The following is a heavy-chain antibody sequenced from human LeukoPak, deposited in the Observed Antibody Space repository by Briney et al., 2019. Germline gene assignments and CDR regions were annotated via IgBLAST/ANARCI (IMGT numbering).Heavy chain of an antibody. J-gene: IGHJ4*02. D-gene: IGHD4-17*01. CDR3: ENLGIHGDYEFAY. CDR1: GFTVSSNY. CDR2: ISGSGGST. V-gene: IGHV3-23*01. Sequence: GGSLRLSCAASGFTVSSNYMSWVRQAPGKGLEWVSAISGSGGSTYYADSVKGRFTISRDNSKNTLYLQMNSLSAEDTAVYYFENLGIHGDYEFAYWGQGTLATVSP.